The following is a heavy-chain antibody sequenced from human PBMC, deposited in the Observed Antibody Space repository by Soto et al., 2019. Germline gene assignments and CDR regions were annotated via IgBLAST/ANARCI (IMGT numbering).Heavy chain of an antibody. D-gene: IGHD3-22*01. CDR1: GFTFSSYS. J-gene: IGHJ4*02. CDR3: ARSPYYYDTGGYLC. V-gene: IGHV3-48*02. CDR2: ISSSSSTI. Sequence: LRLSCAASGFTFSSYSMNWVRQAPGKGLEWVSYISSSSSTIYYADSVKGRFTISRDNAKNSLYLQMNSLRDEDTAVYYCARSPYYYDTGGYLCWGQGTLVTVSS.